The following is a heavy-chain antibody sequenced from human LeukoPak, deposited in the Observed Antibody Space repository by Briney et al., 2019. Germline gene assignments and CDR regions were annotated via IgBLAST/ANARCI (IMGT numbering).Heavy chain of an antibody. CDR1: GGSISSYY. CDR3: ATKGVYDSSGYYYEAPAFDI. V-gene: IGHV4-59*12. J-gene: IGHJ3*02. Sequence: SETLSLTCTVSGGSISSYYWSWIRQPPGKGLEWVGYIHYSGSTYYNPSLKSRVTISVDTSKNQFSLKLSSVTAADTAVYYCATKGVYDSSGYYYEAPAFDIWGQGTMVTVSS. CDR2: IHYSGST. D-gene: IGHD3-22*01.